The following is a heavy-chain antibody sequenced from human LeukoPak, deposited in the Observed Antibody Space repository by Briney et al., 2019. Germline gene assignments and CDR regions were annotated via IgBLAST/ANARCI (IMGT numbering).Heavy chain of an antibody. Sequence: GGALRLSCAASGVTFSSYWMHWVRHAPGKGVLWVSRINSDGSSTSYADSVKGRFTISRDNAKNTLYLQMNSLRAEDTAVYYCARGYSSSPRGQGTLVTVSS. CDR2: INSDGSST. D-gene: IGHD6-13*01. CDR3: ARGYSSSP. J-gene: IGHJ4*02. V-gene: IGHV3-74*01. CDR1: GVTFSSYW.